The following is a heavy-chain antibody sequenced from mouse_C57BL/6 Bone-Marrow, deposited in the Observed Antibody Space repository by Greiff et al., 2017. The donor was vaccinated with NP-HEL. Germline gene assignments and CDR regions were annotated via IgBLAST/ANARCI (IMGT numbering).Heavy chain of an antibody. CDR1: GYTFTSYW. Sequence: EVKVVESGTVLARPGASVKMSCKTSGYTFTSYWMHWVKQRPGQGLEWIGAIYPGNSDTSYNQKFKGKAKLTAVTSASTAYMELSSLTNEDSAVYYCTTFYYGSSYFDYWGQGTTLTVSS. V-gene: IGHV1-5*01. D-gene: IGHD1-1*01. CDR2: IYPGNSDT. J-gene: IGHJ2*01. CDR3: TTFYYGSSYFDY.